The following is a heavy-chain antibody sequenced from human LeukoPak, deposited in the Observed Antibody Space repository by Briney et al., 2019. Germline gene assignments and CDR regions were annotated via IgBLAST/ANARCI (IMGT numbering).Heavy chain of an antibody. CDR3: ARGYDYDSSAYPGGYYGMDV. D-gene: IGHD3-22*01. CDR2: INSDGSST. CDR1: GFTFSSYW. V-gene: IGHV3-74*01. Sequence: PGGSLRLSCAASGFTFSSYWMYWVRQAPGKGLVWVSHINSDGSSTTYAASVKGRFTISRDNAKNTLYLQMNSLRAEDTAVYYCARGYDYDSSAYPGGYYGMDVWGQGTTVTVSS. J-gene: IGHJ6*02.